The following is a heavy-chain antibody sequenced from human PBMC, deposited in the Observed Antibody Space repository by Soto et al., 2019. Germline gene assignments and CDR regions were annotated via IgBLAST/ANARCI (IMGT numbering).Heavy chain of an antibody. Sequence: ASVKVSCKASGYTFTKFHIHWVRQAPGQGLEWMGMIDPSGGVTRDAQRFQGRITMTSDTSTSSVYMELRGLTSEDTAVYYCARQLGYCSSTSCYIWFDPWGQGTLVTVSS. V-gene: IGHV1-46*01. CDR1: GYTFTKFH. D-gene: IGHD2-2*02. CDR2: IDPSGGVT. CDR3: ARQLGYCSSTSCYIWFDP. J-gene: IGHJ5*02.